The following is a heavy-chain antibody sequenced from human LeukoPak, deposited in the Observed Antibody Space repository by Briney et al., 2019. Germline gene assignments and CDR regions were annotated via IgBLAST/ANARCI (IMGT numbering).Heavy chain of an antibody. V-gene: IGHV1-18*01. CDR3: ARDGDYGDYDNY. CDR2: ISGYNGDT. D-gene: IGHD4-17*01. CDR1: GYTFINYG. J-gene: IGHJ4*02. Sequence: ASVKVSCKGSGYTFINYGISWVRQAPGQGLEWMGGISGYNGDTKYAQKLQGRVTMTTDTSTSTAYMELRSLRSDDTAVYYCARDGDYGDYDNYWGQGTLVTVSS.